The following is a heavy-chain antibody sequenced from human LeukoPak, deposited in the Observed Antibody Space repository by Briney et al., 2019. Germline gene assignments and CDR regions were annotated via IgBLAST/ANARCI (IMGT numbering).Heavy chain of an antibody. CDR2: ISSSGGST. Sequence: GGSLRLSCAASGFTFSNYAMSWVRQAPGEGLEWVSSISSSGGSTYYADSVKGRFTISRDNSENTLFLQMNSLRAEDTAVYYCAKRERGLSYLDAFDTWGQGTLVTVSS. D-gene: IGHD3-16*02. J-gene: IGHJ3*02. CDR3: AKRERGLSYLDAFDT. V-gene: IGHV3-23*01. CDR1: GFTFSNYA.